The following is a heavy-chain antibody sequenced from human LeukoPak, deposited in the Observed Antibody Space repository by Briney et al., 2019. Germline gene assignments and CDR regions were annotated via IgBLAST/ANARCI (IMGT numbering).Heavy chain of an antibody. CDR2: ITSSRSTI. Sequence: GGSLRLSCAASGFTFSSYEMIWVRQAPGKGLEWVSYITSSRSTIYYADSVKGRFTISRDNAKNSLYLQMNSLRAEDTAVYYCARAPLWGYGMDVWGKGTTVTVSS. CDR1: GFTFSSYE. CDR3: ARAPLWGYGMDV. J-gene: IGHJ6*04. D-gene: IGHD5-18*01. V-gene: IGHV3-48*03.